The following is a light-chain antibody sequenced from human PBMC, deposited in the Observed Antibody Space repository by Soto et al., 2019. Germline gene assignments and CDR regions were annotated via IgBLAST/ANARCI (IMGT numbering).Light chain of an antibody. CDR2: EVS. CDR3: SSYTIRSTYV. V-gene: IGLV2-14*01. CDR1: SSDIGTYNF. J-gene: IGLJ1*01. Sequence: QSALTQPASVSGSPGQSITISCTGTSSDIGTYNFVSWYQQHPGKAPKLMIYEVSDRPSGVSDRFSGSKSDNTASLSISGLQAEDEADYYCSSYTIRSTYVFGTGTKLTVL.